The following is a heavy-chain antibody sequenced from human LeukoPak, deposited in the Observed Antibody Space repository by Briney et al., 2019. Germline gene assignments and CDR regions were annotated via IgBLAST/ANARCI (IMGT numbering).Heavy chain of an antibody. V-gene: IGHV1-69*17. CDR3: ASDSRKYSYDYYYGMDV. Sequence: GSSLKLSCKASGGTFSSYAISWVRHAPGQGLEWMGGIIPIFGIANYAQKFQARVTITADKSTSTAYMELSSLRSEDTAVYYGASDSRKYSYDYYYGMDVWGQGTTVTVSS. CDR2: IIPIFGIA. CDR1: GGTFSSYA. D-gene: IGHD5-18*01. J-gene: IGHJ6*02.